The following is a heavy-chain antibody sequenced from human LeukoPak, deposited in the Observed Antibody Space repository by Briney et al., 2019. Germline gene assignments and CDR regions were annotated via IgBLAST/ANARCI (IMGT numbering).Heavy chain of an antibody. D-gene: IGHD3-10*01. CDR1: GFTFSTYS. J-gene: IGHJ3*02. CDR2: ISGRSDYI. Sequence: PGGSLRLSCAASGFTFSTYSMNWVRQAPGKGLEWASAISGRSDYIFYADSVRGRFTISRDNAKNSLYLQMNNLRAEDTAVYYCARELWLKVFDIWGQGTMVTVSS. CDR3: ARELWLKVFDI. V-gene: IGHV3-21*06.